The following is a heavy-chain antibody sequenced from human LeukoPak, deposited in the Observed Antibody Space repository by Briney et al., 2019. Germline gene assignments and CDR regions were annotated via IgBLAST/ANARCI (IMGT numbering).Heavy chain of an antibody. J-gene: IGHJ4*02. CDR1: GFSFSNFA. D-gene: IGHD4-23*01. CDR2: ISHDGGTK. Sequence: PGGSLRLSCAASGFSFSNFAIHWVRQAPGKGLEWLAVISHDGGTKHYADSVKGRFTISRDNSNNSLSLQMNSLSAEDTAVYYCARARGRWQLLPLDFWGQGTLVTVSS. V-gene: IGHV3-30*04. CDR3: ARARGRWQLLPLDF.